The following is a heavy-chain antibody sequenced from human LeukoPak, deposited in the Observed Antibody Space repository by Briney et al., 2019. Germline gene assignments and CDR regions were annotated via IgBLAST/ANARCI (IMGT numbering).Heavy chain of an antibody. CDR2: IYTFGGT. J-gene: IGHJ4*02. CDR1: GESISDYY. V-gene: IGHV4-4*07. D-gene: IGHD1-26*01. Sequence: SETLSLTCTVSGESISDYYWSWIRQPAGKGLEWIGRIYTFGGTTYNPSLKSRVSMSADKAKNQFSLRLTSVTAADTAVYYCVRDVGATNYDYWGQGIQVTVSS. CDR3: VRDVGATNYDY.